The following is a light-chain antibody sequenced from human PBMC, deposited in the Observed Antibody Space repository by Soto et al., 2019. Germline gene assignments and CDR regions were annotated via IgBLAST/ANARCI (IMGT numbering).Light chain of an antibody. CDR3: GSYTRSSTRV. V-gene: IGLV2-14*01. CDR1: SSDVGGYNY. CDR2: EVS. J-gene: IGLJ3*02. Sequence: QSALTQPASGSGSPGQSITISCTGTSSDVGGYNYVSWYQQHPGKAPELMIYEVSNRPSGVSNRFSGSKSGNTASLTISGLQAEDEAEYYCGSYTRSSTRVFGGGTTLTVL.